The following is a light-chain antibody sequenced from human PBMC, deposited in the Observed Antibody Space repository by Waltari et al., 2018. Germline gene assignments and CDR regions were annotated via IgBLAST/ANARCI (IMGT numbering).Light chain of an antibody. Sequence: QSTLTQPASVSGSLGQSITISCIGTSGDVGNYNLVSCYQQHPGKAPKFMIYGVNKRPSGVSNRFAGSKSGNTASLTISGLQGEDEAIYFCSSYAAYNTVIFGGGTKVTVL. CDR3: SSYAAYNTVI. CDR2: GVN. CDR1: SGDVGNYNL. J-gene: IGLJ2*01. V-gene: IGLV2-23*02.